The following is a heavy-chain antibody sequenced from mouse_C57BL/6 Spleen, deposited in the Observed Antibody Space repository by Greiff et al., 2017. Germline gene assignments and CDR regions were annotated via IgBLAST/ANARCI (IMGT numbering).Heavy chain of an antibody. V-gene: IGHV5-12*01. CDR2: ISNGGGST. Sequence: EVQGVESGGGLVQPGGSLKLSCAASGFTFSDYYMYWVRQTPEKRLEWVAYISNGGGSTYYPDTVKGRFTISRDNAKNTLYLQMSRLKSEDTAMYYCARRAYGSSYAMDYWGQGTSVTVSS. D-gene: IGHD1-1*01. CDR3: ARRAYGSSYAMDY. CDR1: GFTFSDYY. J-gene: IGHJ4*01.